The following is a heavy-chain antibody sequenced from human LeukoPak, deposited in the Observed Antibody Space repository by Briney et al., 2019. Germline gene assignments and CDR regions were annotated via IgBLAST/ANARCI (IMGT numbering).Heavy chain of an antibody. CDR1: GYTFTSYG. Sequence: SVKVSCKASGYTFTSYGISWVRQAPGQGLEWMGWISAYNGNTNYAQKLQGRVTMTTDTSTSTAYMELRSLRSDDTAVYYCARDHGVTTYGWFDPWGQGTLVTVSS. CDR2: ISAYNGNT. J-gene: IGHJ5*02. V-gene: IGHV1-18*01. CDR3: ARDHGVTTYGWFDP. D-gene: IGHD4-17*01.